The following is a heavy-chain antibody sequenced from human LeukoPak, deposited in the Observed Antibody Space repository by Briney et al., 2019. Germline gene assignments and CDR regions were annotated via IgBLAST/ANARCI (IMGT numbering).Heavy chain of an antibody. V-gene: IGHV3-43D*03. Sequence: GGSLRLSXAASGFTFDDYAMHWVRQPPGKGLEWVSLISWDGGSTYYADSVKGRFTISRDNSKNSLYLQMNSLRAEDTALYYCAKDAAPYYDFWSGYYPHFDYWGQGTLVTVSS. J-gene: IGHJ4*02. D-gene: IGHD3-3*01. CDR3: AKDAAPYYDFWSGYYPHFDY. CDR2: ISWDGGST. CDR1: GFTFDDYA.